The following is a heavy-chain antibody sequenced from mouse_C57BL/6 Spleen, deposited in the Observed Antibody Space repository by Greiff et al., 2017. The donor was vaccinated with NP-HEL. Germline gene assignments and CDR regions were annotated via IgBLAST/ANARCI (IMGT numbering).Heavy chain of an antibody. V-gene: IGHV2-9-1*01. CDR3: ARLYDYDDYAMDY. D-gene: IGHD2-4*01. Sequence: VMLVESGPGLVAPSQSLSITCTVSGFSLTSYAISWVRQPPGKGLEWLGVIWTGGGTNYNSALKSRLSISKDNSKSQVFLKMNSLQTDDTARYYCARLYDYDDYAMDYWGQGTSVTVSS. J-gene: IGHJ4*01. CDR1: GFSLTSYA. CDR2: IWTGGGT.